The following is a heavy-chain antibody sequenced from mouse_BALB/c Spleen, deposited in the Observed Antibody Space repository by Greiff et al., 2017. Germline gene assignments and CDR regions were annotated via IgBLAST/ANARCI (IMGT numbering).Heavy chain of an antibody. J-gene: IGHJ4*01. CDR2: IWWNDDK. V-gene: IGHV8-5*01. Sequence: QVTLKESGPGILQPSQTLSLTCSFSGFSLSTSGMSVGWIRQPSGKGLEWLAHIWWNDDKYYNPALKSRLTISKDTSNNQVFLKIASVVTADTATYYCAQIRDGYYAMDYWGQGTSVTVSS. CDR3: AQIRDGYYAMDY. CDR1: GFSLSTSGMS. D-gene: IGHD2-3*01.